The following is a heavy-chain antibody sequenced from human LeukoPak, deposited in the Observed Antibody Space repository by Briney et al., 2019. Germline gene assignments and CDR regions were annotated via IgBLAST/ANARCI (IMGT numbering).Heavy chain of an antibody. D-gene: IGHD3-10*01. Sequence: SQTLSLTCTVSGGSISSGIYYWSWIRQPAGKGLEWIGRIYTSGSTNYNPSLKSRVTISVDTSKNQFSLKLSSVTAADTAVYYCARVNMVRGVIFGFDPWGQGTLVTVSS. V-gene: IGHV4-61*02. J-gene: IGHJ5*02. CDR2: IYTSGST. CDR1: GGSISSGIYY. CDR3: ARVNMVRGVIFGFDP.